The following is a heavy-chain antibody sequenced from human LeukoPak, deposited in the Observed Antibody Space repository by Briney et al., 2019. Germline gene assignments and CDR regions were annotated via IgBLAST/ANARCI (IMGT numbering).Heavy chain of an antibody. J-gene: IGHJ5*02. CDR2: ISAYNGNT. CDR1: GYTFTSYG. V-gene: IGHV1-18*01. Sequence: ASVKVSCKASGYTFTSYGISWVRQAPGQGLEWMGWISAYNGNTNYAQKLQGRVTMTTDTSTSTAHMELRSLRSDDTAVYYCARDHRKRDQNNWFDPWGQGTLVTVSS. CDR3: ARDHRKRDQNNWFDP.